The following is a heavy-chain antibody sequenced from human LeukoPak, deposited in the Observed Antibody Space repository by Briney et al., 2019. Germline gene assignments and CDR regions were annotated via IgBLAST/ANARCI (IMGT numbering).Heavy chain of an antibody. J-gene: IGHJ3*01. CDR3: AKPRDIDSWAFDV. V-gene: IGHV3-30*18. Sequence: GRSLRLSCAASAFTFNNHDMHWVRQAPGKGLEWVAAISYDGRNKYYADSVKGRFTISRDNSKNTLNLQMNSLRTEDTAVFYCAKPRDIDSWAFDVWGQGTMVTVSS. CDR1: AFTFNNHD. CDR2: ISYDGRNK. D-gene: IGHD2-15*01.